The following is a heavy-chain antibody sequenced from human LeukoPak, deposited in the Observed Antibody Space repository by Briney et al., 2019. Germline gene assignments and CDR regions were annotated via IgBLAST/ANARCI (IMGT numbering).Heavy chain of an antibody. D-gene: IGHD3-9*01. J-gene: IGHJ4*02. CDR3: ARAAPYYDILTGYLNAYYFDY. Sequence: GASVKVSCKASGYTFTSYGISWVRQAPGQGLEWMGWISAYNGNTNYAQKLQGRVTMTTDTSTSTAYMELRSLRSDDTAVYYCARAAPYYDILTGYLNAYYFDYWGQGTLVTVSS. CDR2: ISAYNGNT. CDR1: GYTFTSYG. V-gene: IGHV1-18*01.